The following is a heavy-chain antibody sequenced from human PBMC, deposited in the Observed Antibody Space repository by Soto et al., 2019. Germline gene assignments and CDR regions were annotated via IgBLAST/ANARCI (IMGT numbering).Heavy chain of an antibody. V-gene: IGHV3-7*03. CDR2: IKQDGSEK. CDR1: GFTFSSYW. Sequence: SLRLSCAASGFTFSSYWMSWVRQAPGKGLEWVANIKQDGSEKYYVDSVKGRFTISRDNAKNSLYLQMNSLRAEDTAVYYCAKDLFPNEPDAFDIWGQGTMVTVSS. J-gene: IGHJ3*02. CDR3: AKDLFPNEPDAFDI.